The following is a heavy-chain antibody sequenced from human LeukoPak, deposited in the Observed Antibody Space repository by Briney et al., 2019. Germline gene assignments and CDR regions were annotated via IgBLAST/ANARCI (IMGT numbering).Heavy chain of an antibody. V-gene: IGHV4-34*01. D-gene: IGHD2-8*01. CDR1: GGSFSGYW. J-gene: IGHJ4*02. CDR2: INHNGSA. Sequence: SETLSLTCAVYGGSFSGYWWNWIRQPPGKGLEWIGEINHNGSANYNPSLKSRVTISVDTSKNQFSLKLSSVTAADTAVYYCARDQGYVVPFDYWGQGTLVTVSS. CDR3: ARDQGYVVPFDY.